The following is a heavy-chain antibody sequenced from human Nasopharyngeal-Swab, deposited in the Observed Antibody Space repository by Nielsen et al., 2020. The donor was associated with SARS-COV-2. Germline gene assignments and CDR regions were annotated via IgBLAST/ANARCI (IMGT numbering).Heavy chain of an antibody. D-gene: IGHD3-22*01. CDR2: INHSGST. CDR3: ARGQGPRHYYDSSGYYYDVLGRGYYFDY. Sequence: WIRPPPGKGLEWIGEINHSGSTYYNPSLKSRVTISVDTSKNQFSLKLSSVTAADTAVYYCARGQGPRHYYDSSGYYYDVLGRGYYFDYWGQGTLVTVSS. V-gene: IGHV4-34*01. J-gene: IGHJ4*02.